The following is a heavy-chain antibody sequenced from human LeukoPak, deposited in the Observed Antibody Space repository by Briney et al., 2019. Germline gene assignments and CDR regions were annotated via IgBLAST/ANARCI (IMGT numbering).Heavy chain of an antibody. D-gene: IGHD6-19*01. CDR1: GFTFSSFW. CDR3: AKGPLGIAVAPDY. Sequence: PGGSLRLSCAASGFTFSSFWMHWVRQAPGKGPVWVSRINTDGSNTIYADSVKGRFSISRDNSKNTLYLQMNSLRADDTAVYYCAKGPLGIAVAPDYWGQGALVTVSS. V-gene: IGHV3-74*01. J-gene: IGHJ4*02. CDR2: INTDGSNT.